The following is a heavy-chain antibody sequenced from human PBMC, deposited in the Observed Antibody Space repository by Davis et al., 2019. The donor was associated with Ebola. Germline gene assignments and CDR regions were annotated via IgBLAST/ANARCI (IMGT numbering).Heavy chain of an antibody. CDR3: ARDKCGGGSCYDHYYYGMDI. V-gene: IGHV3-33*01. CDR2: IWYDGSVK. D-gene: IGHD2-15*01. J-gene: IGHJ6*04. CDR1: GFTFSNSP. Sequence: GESLKISCAGSGFTFSNSPMHWVRQAPGKGLEWVGLIWYDGSVKYYADSVKGRFTVSRDNAKNSVYLQMNSLRVEDTAVYYCARDKCGGGSCYDHYYYGMDIWGNGTTVTVSS.